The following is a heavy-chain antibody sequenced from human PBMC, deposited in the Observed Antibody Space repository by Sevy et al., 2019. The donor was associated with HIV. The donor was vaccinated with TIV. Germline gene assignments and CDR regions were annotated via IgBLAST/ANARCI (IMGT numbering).Heavy chain of an antibody. CDR3: VKVAVSGTYYSGDFDY. V-gene: IGHV3-23*01. D-gene: IGHD3-10*01. CDR2: ISGSGSTT. J-gene: IGHJ4*02. CDR1: GFTFSSSA. Sequence: GGSLRLSCAASGFTFSSSAMSWVRQAPGKGLEWVSGISGSGSTTYYTNSVKGRFTISRDNSKNQLYLQMNSLRAEDTAVYYCVKVAVSGTYYSGDFDYWGQGTLVTVSS.